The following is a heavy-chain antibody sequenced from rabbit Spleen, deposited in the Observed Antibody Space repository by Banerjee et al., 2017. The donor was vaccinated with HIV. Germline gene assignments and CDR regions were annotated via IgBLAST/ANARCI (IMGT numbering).Heavy chain of an antibody. D-gene: IGHD6-1*01. Sequence: QSLEESGGGLVQPEGSLTLTCTASGFDFSSNSMCWVRQAPGKGPEWIACIYGSDGSTYYASWAKGRFTISKTSSTTVTLEMTSLTVADTATYFCARGGSDYGYANFRDYYGMDLWGQGTLVTVS. V-gene: IGHV1S40*01. J-gene: IGHJ6*01. CDR1: GFDFSSNS. CDR3: ARGGSDYGYANFRDYYGMDL. CDR2: IYGSDGST.